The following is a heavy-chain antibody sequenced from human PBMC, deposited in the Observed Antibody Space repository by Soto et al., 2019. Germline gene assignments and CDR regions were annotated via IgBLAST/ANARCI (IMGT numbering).Heavy chain of an antibody. D-gene: IGHD6-13*01. CDR2: IDPSDSYT. Sequence: GESLKISCKGSGYSFTSYWISWVRQMPGKGLEWMGRIDPSDSYTNYSPSFQGHVTISADKSIDTAYLQWRSLKASDTAVYYCARHHGSPGSYFGLDVWGQGTTVTVSS. J-gene: IGHJ6*02. V-gene: IGHV5-10-1*01. CDR3: ARHHGSPGSYFGLDV. CDR1: GYSFTSYW.